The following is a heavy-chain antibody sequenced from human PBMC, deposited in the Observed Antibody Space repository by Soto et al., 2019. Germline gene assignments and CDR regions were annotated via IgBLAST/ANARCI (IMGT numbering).Heavy chain of an antibody. D-gene: IGHD4-17*01. V-gene: IGHV4-59*01. CDR2: IYYSGST. CDR1: GGSISSYY. J-gene: IGHJ4*02. Sequence: SETLSLTCTVSGGSISSYYWSWIRQPPGKGLEWIGYIYYSGSTNYNPSLKSRATISVDTSKNQFSLKLSSVTAADTAVYYCARAGYGDYGFDYWGQGTLVTVSS. CDR3: ARAGYGDYGFDY.